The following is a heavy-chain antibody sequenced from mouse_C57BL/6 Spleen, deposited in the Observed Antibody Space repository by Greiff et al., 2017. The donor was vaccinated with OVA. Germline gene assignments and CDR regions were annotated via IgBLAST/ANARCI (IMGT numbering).Heavy chain of an antibody. CDR1: GYTFTSYW. D-gene: IGHD1-1*01. CDR3: ARGGRDYGSSPWFAY. J-gene: IGHJ3*01. CDR2: INPSNGGT. V-gene: IGHV1-53*01. Sequence: QVQLKQPGTELVKPGASVKLSCKASGYTFTSYWMHWVKQRPGQGLEWIGNINPSNGGTNYNEKFKSKATLTVDKSSSTAYMQLSSLTSEDSAVYYCARGGRDYGSSPWFAYWGQGTLVTVSA.